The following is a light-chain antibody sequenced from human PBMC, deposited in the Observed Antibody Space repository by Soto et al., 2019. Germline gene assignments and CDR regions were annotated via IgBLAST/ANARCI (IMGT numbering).Light chain of an antibody. CDR3: SSYTSSSTYV. CDR2: DVS. Sequence: PVLTQPASVYGSPGRSITISCTRTSSDVGGYNYVSWYQQHPGKAPKLMIYDVSNRPSGVSNRFSGSKSGNTASLTISGLQAEDEADYYCSSYTSSSTYVFGTGTKVTVL. CDR1: SSDVGGYNY. J-gene: IGLJ1*01. V-gene: IGLV2-14*01.